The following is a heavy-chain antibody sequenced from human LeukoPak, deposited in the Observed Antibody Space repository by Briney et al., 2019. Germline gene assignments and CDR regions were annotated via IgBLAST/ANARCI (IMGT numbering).Heavy chain of an antibody. CDR3: ARVLFYAWELPFDY. CDR1: GFTFSSYG. D-gene: IGHD1-26*01. J-gene: IGHJ4*02. CDR2: IKSDGSST. Sequence: GGTLRLSCAASGFTFSSYGMSWVRQAPGKGLEWVSRIKSDGSSTSYAEFVKGRFTISRDNAKNTLYLQMNSLRAEDTAVYYCARVLFYAWELPFDYWGQGTLVTVSS. V-gene: IGHV3-74*01.